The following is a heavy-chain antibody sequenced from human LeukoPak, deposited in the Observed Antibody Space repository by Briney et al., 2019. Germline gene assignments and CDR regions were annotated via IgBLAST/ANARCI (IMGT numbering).Heavy chain of an antibody. CDR1: GFTFSSYG. J-gene: IGHJ6*02. CDR2: ISYDGSNK. Sequence: GGSLRLSCAASGFTFSSYGMHWVRQAPGKGLEWVAVISYDGSNKYYADSVKGRFTISRDNSKNTLYLQMNSLRAEDTAVYYCAKALYYYGSGLDYYYYGMDVWGQGTTVTVSS. D-gene: IGHD3-10*01. V-gene: IGHV3-30*18. CDR3: AKALYYYGSGLDYYYYGMDV.